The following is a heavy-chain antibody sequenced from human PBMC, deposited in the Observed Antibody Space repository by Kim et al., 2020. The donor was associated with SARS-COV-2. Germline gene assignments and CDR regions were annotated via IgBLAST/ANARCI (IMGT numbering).Heavy chain of an antibody. CDR1: GFTFSSYG. CDR2: IWYDGSNK. J-gene: IGHJ4*02. CDR3: ARDRQMATLFDY. D-gene: IGHD5-12*01. V-gene: IGHV3-33*01. Sequence: GGSLRLSCAASGFTFSSYGMHWVRQAPGKGLEWVAVIWYDGSNKYYADSVKGRFTISRDNSKNTLYLQMNSLRAEDTAVYYCARDRQMATLFDYWGQGTLVTVYS.